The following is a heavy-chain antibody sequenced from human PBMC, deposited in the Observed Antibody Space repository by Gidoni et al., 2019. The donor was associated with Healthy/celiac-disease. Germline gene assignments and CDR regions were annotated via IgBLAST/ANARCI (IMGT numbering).Heavy chain of an antibody. Sequence: LQLQESGSGLVKPSQTLSLTCAVSGGSISSGGYSWSWIRQPPGKGLEWIGYIYHSGSTYYNPSLKSRVTISVDRSKNQFSLKLSSVTAADTAVYYCARVQLSLDAFDIWGQGTMVTVSS. V-gene: IGHV4-30-2*01. D-gene: IGHD2-2*01. CDR3: ARVQLSLDAFDI. CDR1: GGSISSGGYS. CDR2: IYHSGST. J-gene: IGHJ3*02.